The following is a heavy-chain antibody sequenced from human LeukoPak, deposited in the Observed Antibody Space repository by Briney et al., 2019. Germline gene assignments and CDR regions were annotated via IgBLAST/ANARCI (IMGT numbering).Heavy chain of an antibody. V-gene: IGHV1-2*02. CDR2: INPNSGGT. CDR1: GYTFTGYY. D-gene: IGHD3-22*01. J-gene: IGHJ4*02. Sequence: ASVKVSCKASGYTFTGYYMHWVRQAPGQGLEWMGWINPNSGGTNYAQEFQGRVTMTRDTSISTAYMELSRLRSDDTAVYYCAREAGDYYDSSGYYIGAGYFDYWGQGTLVTVSS. CDR3: AREAGDYYDSSGYYIGAGYFDY.